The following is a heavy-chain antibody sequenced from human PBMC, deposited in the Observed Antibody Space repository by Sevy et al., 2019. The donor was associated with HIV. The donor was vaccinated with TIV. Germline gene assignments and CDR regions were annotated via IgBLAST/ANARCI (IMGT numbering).Heavy chain of an antibody. V-gene: IGHV1-18*01. CDR2: ISAYNGNT. D-gene: IGHD4-17*01. Sequence: ASVKVTSKASGYTFTSYGISWVRQAPGQGLEWMGCISAYNGNTNYAQKHQGRVTMTTDTSTSTAYMELRSLRSDDTAVYYCARADGYGDYEYFQHWGQGTLVTVSS. CDR1: GYTFTSYG. CDR3: ARADGYGDYEYFQH. J-gene: IGHJ1*01.